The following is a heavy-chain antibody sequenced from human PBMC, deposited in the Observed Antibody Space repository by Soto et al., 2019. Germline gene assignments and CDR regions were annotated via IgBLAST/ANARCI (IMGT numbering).Heavy chain of an antibody. Sequence: EVQLLESGGGLSQPGGSLRLSCAASGFTFSSYAMTWVRQAPGKALEWVSAISGSGRSTYYADSVKGRFTISRDNSRNTVYLQMNSLRAEDTAVYFCAKDPLRGGNDYFFYFEYWGQGALVTVSS. D-gene: IGHD3-10*01. J-gene: IGHJ4*02. CDR2: ISGSGRST. CDR1: GFTFSSYA. V-gene: IGHV3-23*01. CDR3: AKDPLRGGNDYFFYFEY.